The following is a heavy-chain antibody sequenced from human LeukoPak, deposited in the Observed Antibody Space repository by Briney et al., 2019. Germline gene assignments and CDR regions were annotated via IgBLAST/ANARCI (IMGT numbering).Heavy chain of an antibody. CDR3: ARESGWYSAFDY. V-gene: IGHV1-18*01. CDR1: GYTFTSYG. J-gene: IGHJ4*02. Sequence: GSVKVSCRASGYTFTSYGISWVRQAPGQGLEWMGWISAYNGNTNYAQKLQVRVTMTTDTSTSTAYMELRSLRSDDTAVYYCARESGWYSAFDYWGQGTLVTVSS. CDR2: ISAYNGNT. D-gene: IGHD6-19*01.